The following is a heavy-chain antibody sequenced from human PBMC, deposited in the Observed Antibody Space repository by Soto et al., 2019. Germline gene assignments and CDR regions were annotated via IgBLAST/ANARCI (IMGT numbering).Heavy chain of an antibody. V-gene: IGHV6-1*01. CDR2: TYYRSKWFN. J-gene: IGHJ5*01. CDR1: GDSVSTNSAS. Sequence: SQTLSLTFSISGDSVSTNSASLGWVRQSPSRGPEWLGRTYYRSKWFNDYAVSVKGRISINPDTSNNQFSLQLNSVTPDDTAVYYCARLIGNSWLDSWGQGTLVTVSS. CDR3: ARLIGNSWLDS. D-gene: IGHD2-8*01.